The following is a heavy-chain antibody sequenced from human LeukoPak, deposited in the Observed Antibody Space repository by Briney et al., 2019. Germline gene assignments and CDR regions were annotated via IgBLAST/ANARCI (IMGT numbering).Heavy chain of an antibody. D-gene: IGHD3-3*01. J-gene: IGHJ4*02. V-gene: IGHV3-23*01. CDR2: ISGSGSST. CDR3: AKDRSYDFWSGYSGVGDY. CDR1: GFTFSSYA. Sequence: GGSLRLSCAASGFTFSSYAMNWVRQAPGKGLGWVSAISGSGSSTYYADSVKGRFTISRDNSKNTQYLQMNSLRAEDTAVYYCAKDRSYDFWSGYSGVGDYWGQGTLVTVSS.